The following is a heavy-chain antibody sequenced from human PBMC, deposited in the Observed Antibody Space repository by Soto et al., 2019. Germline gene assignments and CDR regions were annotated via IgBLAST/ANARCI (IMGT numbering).Heavy chain of an antibody. Sequence: GGSLRLSCAASGFTFSSYGMHWVRQAPGKGLEWVAVISYDGSNKYYADSVKGRFTISRDNSKNTLYLQMNSLRAEDTAVYYCAKAPPYGDYVDYWGQGTLVTVSS. CDR3: AKAPPYGDYVDY. V-gene: IGHV3-30*18. CDR2: ISYDGSNK. CDR1: GFTFSSYG. J-gene: IGHJ4*02. D-gene: IGHD4-17*01.